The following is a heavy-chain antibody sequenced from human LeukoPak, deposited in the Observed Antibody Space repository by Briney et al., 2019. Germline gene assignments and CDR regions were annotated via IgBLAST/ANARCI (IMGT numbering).Heavy chain of an antibody. J-gene: IGHJ4*02. CDR1: GFTFSSYG. Sequence: PGGSLRLSCAASGFTFSSYGMSWVRQAPGKGLEWVSYISSSSSTIYYADSVKGRFTISRDNAKNSLYLQMNSLRAEDTAVYYCARDSTTVAIAYWGQGTLVTVSS. D-gene: IGHD4-17*01. V-gene: IGHV3-48*01. CDR3: ARDSTTVAIAY. CDR2: ISSSSSTI.